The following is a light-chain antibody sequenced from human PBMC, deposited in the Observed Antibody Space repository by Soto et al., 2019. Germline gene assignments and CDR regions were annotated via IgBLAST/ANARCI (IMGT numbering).Light chain of an antibody. CDR2: GAS. J-gene: IGKJ1*01. CDR3: QQYDSSRT. V-gene: IGKV3-20*01. Sequence: EIVLTQSPGTLSLSPGESATLSCRASQSVDSRFLAWYQQKPGQAPRLLMYGASTRATGIPDRFSGSGSGTDFTLSISSLEPEDFAVYYCQQYDSSRTFGQGTMVEMK. CDR1: QSVDSRF.